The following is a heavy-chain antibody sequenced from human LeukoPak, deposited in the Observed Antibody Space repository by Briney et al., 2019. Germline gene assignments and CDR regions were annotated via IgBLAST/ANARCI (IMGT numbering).Heavy chain of an antibody. Sequence: PGGSLRLSCAASGFTFSSYSMNWVRQAPGKGLEWVANIKQDGSEKFYVDSVKGRFTISRDNAKNSLHLQMNSLRAEDTAVYYCARDPYYYESSGYFFGAFDIWGQGTMVTVSS. CDR2: IKQDGSEK. CDR3: ARDPYYYESSGYFFGAFDI. V-gene: IGHV3-7*01. J-gene: IGHJ3*02. D-gene: IGHD3-22*01. CDR1: GFTFSSYS.